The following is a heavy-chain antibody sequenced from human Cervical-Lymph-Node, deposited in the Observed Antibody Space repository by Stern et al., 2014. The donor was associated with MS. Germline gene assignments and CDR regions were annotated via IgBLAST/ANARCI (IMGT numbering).Heavy chain of an antibody. V-gene: IGHV1-18*01. CDR3: ARGLCSSISCYSYYYNFGLDV. D-gene: IGHD2-2*01. J-gene: IGHJ6*02. CDR2: ISPYNGNT. Sequence: QLVQSGGEVKKPGASVKVSCKASDYTFTTYGIAWVRQAPGQGLEWMGWISPYNGNTAYAQKFQGRVTMTTELSTTTAYMEVRSLTTDDTAVYYCARGLCSSISCYSYYYNFGLDVWGQGTTVTVSS. CDR1: DYTFTTYG.